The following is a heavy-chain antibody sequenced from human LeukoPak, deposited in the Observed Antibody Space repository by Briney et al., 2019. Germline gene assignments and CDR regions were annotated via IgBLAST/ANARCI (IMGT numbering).Heavy chain of an antibody. Sequence: GRSLRLSCAASGFTFSSYGMHWVRQAPGKGLEWVAVISYDGSNKYYADSVKGRFTISRDNSKNTLYLQMNSLRAEDTAVYYCAKDGGPLRQWLDYWGQGTLVTVSS. D-gene: IGHD6-19*01. V-gene: IGHV3-30*18. CDR1: GFTFSSYG. CDR2: ISYDGSNK. CDR3: AKDGGPLRQWLDY. J-gene: IGHJ4*02.